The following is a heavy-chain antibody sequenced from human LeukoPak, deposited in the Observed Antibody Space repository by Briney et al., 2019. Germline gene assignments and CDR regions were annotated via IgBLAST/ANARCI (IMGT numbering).Heavy chain of an antibody. V-gene: IGHV3-74*01. Sequence: PGGSLRLSCTASGFSFSDYWMHWVRQAPGKGLVWVLRINSDGSSTDYADSVKGRFTVSRDNSKNTLYLQMNSLRAEDTAVYYCAKRPAIAVAGAFDYWGQGTLVTVSS. CDR2: INSDGSST. CDR3: AKRPAIAVAGAFDY. J-gene: IGHJ4*02. CDR1: GFSFSDYW. D-gene: IGHD6-19*01.